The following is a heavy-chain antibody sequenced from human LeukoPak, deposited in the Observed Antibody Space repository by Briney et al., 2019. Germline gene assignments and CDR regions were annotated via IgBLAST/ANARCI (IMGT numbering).Heavy chain of an antibody. D-gene: IGHD2-2*03. J-gene: IGHJ6*02. CDR1: GYTFTSYG. Sequence: ASVKVSCKASGYTFTSYGISWVRQTPGQGLEWMGWISAYNGNTNYAQKLQGRVTMTTDTSTSTAYMELRSLRSDDTAVYYCARDGYCSSTSCYFYYYGMDVWGQGTTVTVSS. V-gene: IGHV1-18*01. CDR3: ARDGYCSSTSCYFYYYGMDV. CDR2: ISAYNGNT.